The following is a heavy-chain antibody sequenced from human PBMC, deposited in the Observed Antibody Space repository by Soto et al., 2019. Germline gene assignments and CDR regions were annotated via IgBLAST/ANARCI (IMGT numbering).Heavy chain of an antibody. CDR1: GFTFSSYG. D-gene: IGHD2-2*01. CDR3: ARDLQYQLLCLGY. CDR2: IWYDGSNK. Sequence: QVQLVESGGGVVQPGRSLRLSCAASGFTFSSYGMHWVRQAPGKGLEWVAVIWYDGSNKYYADSVKGRVTISRDNSKNTLYLQMNSLRAEDTAVYYCARDLQYQLLCLGYWGQGTLVTVSS. J-gene: IGHJ4*02. V-gene: IGHV3-33*01.